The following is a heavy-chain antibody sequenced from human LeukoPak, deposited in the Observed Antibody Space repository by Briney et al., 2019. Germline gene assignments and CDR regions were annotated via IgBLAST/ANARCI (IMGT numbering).Heavy chain of an antibody. CDR2: INWNGGST. Sequence: GGSLRLSCAASGFTFDDYGLNWVRQAPGKGLEWVSGINWNGGSTGYADSVKGRFTISRDNAKKSLYLQMHSLRAEDTAVYYCARQLRSDAFDIWGQGTMVTVSS. CDR1: GFTFDDYG. J-gene: IGHJ3*02. V-gene: IGHV3-20*04. D-gene: IGHD4-17*01. CDR3: ARQLRSDAFDI.